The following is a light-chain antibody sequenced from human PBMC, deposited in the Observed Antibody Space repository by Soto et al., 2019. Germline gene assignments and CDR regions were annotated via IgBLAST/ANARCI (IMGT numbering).Light chain of an antibody. CDR3: QQYNSYSWT. J-gene: IGKJ1*01. Sequence: DIQMTQAPSTLSASVGDRVTITCRASQSISYRLAWYQQKPGKAPTLLIYDASTLESGVPSRFSGSGFGPDFTLTISNLQVEDFGTYYCQQYNSYSWTFGQGTKVDIK. CDR1: QSISYR. CDR2: DAS. V-gene: IGKV1-5*01.